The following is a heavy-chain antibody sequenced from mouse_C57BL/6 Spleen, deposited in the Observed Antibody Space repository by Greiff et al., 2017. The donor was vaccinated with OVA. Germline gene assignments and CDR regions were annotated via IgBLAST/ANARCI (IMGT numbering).Heavy chain of an antibody. J-gene: IGHJ2*01. V-gene: IGHV1-76*01. Sequence: QVQLKQSGAELVRPGASVKLSCKASGYTFTDYYINWVKQRPGQGLEWIARIYPGSGNTYYNEKFKGKATLTAEKSSSTAYMQLSSLTSEDSAVYCCARKTLYYYAHYFDCWGQGTTLTGSS. CDR3: ARKTLYYYAHYFDC. D-gene: IGHD1-1*01. CDR2: IYPGSGNT. CDR1: GYTFTDYY.